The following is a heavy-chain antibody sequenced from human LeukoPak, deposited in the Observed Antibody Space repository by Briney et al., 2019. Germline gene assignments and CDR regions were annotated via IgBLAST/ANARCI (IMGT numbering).Heavy chain of an antibody. D-gene: IGHD2-15*01. CDR2: IKSKTDGGTT. CDR3: TTRGGCFSIFDY. J-gene: IGHJ4*02. Sequence: GGSLRLSCAASGFTFSSYAMSWVRQAPGKGLEWVGRIKSKTDGGTTDYAAPVKGRFTISRDDSKNTLYLQMNSLKTEDTAVYYCTTRGGCFSIFDYWGQGTLVTVSS. CDR1: GFTFSSYA. V-gene: IGHV3-15*01.